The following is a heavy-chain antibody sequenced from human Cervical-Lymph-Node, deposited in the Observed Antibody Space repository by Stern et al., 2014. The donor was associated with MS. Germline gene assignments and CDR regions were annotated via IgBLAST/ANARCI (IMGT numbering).Heavy chain of an antibody. D-gene: IGHD5-18*01. Sequence: VKLVESGGGVVQPGRSLRLSRAASGFTFSSYGMHWVRQAPGKGLEWVAAISYDGNTKYYADSVKCRFTISRDNSKNTLYLQINSLRAEDTTVYYCATGGGYTYGSGYFDLWGRGTLVSVSS. CDR2: ISYDGNTK. V-gene: IGHV3-30*03. CDR1: GFTFSSYG. CDR3: ATGGGYTYGSGYFDL. J-gene: IGHJ2*01.